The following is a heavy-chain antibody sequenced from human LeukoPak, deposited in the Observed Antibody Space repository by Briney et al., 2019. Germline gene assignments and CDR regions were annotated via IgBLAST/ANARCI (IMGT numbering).Heavy chain of an antibody. CDR3: ARREGGFYSRGIAY. Sequence: PGGSLRLSCAASGFTFSSYSMNWVRQAPGKGLEWVSYISSSSSTIYYADSVKGRFTISRDNAKNSLYLQMNSLRAEDTAVYYCARREGGFYSRGIAYWGQGTLVTVSS. CDR1: GFTFSSYS. D-gene: IGHD1-26*01. J-gene: IGHJ4*02. CDR2: ISSSSSTI. V-gene: IGHV3-48*04.